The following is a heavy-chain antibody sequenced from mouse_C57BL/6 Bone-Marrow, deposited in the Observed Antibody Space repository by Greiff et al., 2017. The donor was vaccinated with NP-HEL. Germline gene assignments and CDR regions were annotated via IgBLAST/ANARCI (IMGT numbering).Heavy chain of an antibody. CDR2: ISYDGSN. J-gene: IGHJ2*01. Sequence: VQLQQSGPGLVKPSQSLSLTCSVTGYSITSGYYWNWIRQFPGNKLEWMGYISYDGSNNYNPSLKNRISITRDTSKNQFFLKLNSVTTEDTATYYCARELLLDYWGQGTTLTVSS. D-gene: IGHD1-1*01. CDR1: GYSITSGYY. CDR3: ARELLLDY. V-gene: IGHV3-6*01.